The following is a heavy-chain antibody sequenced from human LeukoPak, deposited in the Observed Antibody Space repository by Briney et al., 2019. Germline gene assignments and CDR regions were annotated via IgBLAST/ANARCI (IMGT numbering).Heavy chain of an antibody. CDR1: GLTFINYW. Sequence: GGSLRLSRAGSGLTFINYWMTWVRQVPGKGLEWVGNINRDGSGKYYLPSVRGRFTISKDDAKDSLYLQMDSRRPEDTAIYYCARVEYSGNGNLYWGQGTLVTVSS. D-gene: IGHD5-12*01. V-gene: IGHV3-7*03. J-gene: IGHJ4*02. CDR3: ARVEYSGNGNLY. CDR2: INRDGSGK.